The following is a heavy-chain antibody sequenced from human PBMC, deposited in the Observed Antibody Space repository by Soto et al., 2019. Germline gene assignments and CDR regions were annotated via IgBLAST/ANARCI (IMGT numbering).Heavy chain of an antibody. CDR1: GLSLSTTGVG. J-gene: IGHJ6*02. CDR2: IYWDDDK. Sequence: QITLKESGPTLVKPTQTLTLTCTFSGLSLSTTGVGVGWIRQPPGKALEWLALIYWDDDKRYSPSLKSRLTTSTDTSKSQVVLTMTNRDPVDTATYYCVQSRCGGDCLQSYSSHSYYGLDVWGQGTTVTVSS. V-gene: IGHV2-5*02. CDR3: VQSRCGGDCLQSYSSHSYYGLDV. D-gene: IGHD2-21*02.